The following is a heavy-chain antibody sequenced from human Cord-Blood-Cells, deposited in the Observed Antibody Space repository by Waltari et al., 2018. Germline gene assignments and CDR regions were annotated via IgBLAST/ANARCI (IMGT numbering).Heavy chain of an antibody. CDR2: IYTSGAT. D-gene: IGHD1-26*01. V-gene: IGHV4-61*09. Sequence: QVQLQESGPGLVKPSQTLSLTCTVSGGSISSGSYYWSWIRQPAGKGLEWIGYIYTSGATNYTPSHMRRVTISVDTSKNQFSLKLSSVTSADTAVYYCARRPWEYAFDIWGQGTMVTVSS. CDR1: GGSISSGSYY. J-gene: IGHJ3*02. CDR3: ARRPWEYAFDI.